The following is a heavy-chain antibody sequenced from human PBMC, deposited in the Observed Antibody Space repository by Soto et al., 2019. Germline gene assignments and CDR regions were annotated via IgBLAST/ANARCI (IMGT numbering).Heavy chain of an antibody. CDR1: GGSISSYY. J-gene: IGHJ6*02. Sequence: QVQLQESGPGLVKPSETLSLSCTVSGGSISSYYWSWFRQSPGKRMEWIGYVHHSWGSSYNPSLQSRVAISSDTSKRQFALKVTSVTATATAVYYCARQGFGPLHGLVDVWGQGTTVTVSS. V-gene: IGHV4-59*08. CDR2: VHHSWGS. CDR3: ARQGFGPLHGLVDV. D-gene: IGHD3-10*01.